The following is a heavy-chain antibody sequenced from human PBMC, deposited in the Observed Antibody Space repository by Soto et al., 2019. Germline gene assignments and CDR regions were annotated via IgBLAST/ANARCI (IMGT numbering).Heavy chain of an antibody. CDR1: GGTFSSYA. V-gene: IGHV1-69*13. J-gene: IGHJ3*02. CDR3: ANIVGSVKMARWDDGFEI. Sequence: ASLKVSCKASGGTFSSYAISWVRQAPGQGLEWMGGIIPIFGTANYAQKFQGRVTITADESTSTAYMELSSLRSEDTAVYYCANIVGSVKMARWDDGFEIWGQGTMVTVSS. D-gene: IGHD3-22*01. CDR2: IIPIFGTA.